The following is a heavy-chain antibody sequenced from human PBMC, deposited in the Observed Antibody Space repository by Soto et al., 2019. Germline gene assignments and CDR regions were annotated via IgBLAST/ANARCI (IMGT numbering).Heavy chain of an antibody. CDR3: ASLRYGGYLNWFDP. Sequence: QVQLQESGPGLVKPSETLSLTCTVSGGSISSYYWSWIRQPPGKGLEWIGYIYYSGSTNYNPSLKRRVTISVDTSKTQFSLKLSSVTAADTAVYYCASLRYGGYLNWFDPWGQGTLVTVSS. CDR2: IYYSGST. CDR1: GGSISSYY. J-gene: IGHJ5*02. V-gene: IGHV4-59*01. D-gene: IGHD5-12*01.